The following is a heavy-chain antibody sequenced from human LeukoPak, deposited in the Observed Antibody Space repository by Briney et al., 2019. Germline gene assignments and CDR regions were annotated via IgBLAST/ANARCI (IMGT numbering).Heavy chain of an antibody. CDR2: ISYDGGNK. Sequence: GRSLRLSCAASGFTFSSYGMHWVRQAPGKGLEWVAVISYDGGNKYYADSVKGRFTISRDNSKNTLYLQMNSLRAEDTAVYYCAKGYSGYDSDAFDIWGQGTMVTVSS. J-gene: IGHJ3*02. CDR1: GFTFSSYG. V-gene: IGHV3-30*18. D-gene: IGHD5-12*01. CDR3: AKGYSGYDSDAFDI.